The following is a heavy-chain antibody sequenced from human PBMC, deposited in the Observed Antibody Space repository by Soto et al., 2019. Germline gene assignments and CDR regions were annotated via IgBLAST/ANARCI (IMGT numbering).Heavy chain of an antibody. J-gene: IGHJ6*03. CDR1: GGTFSSYT. CDR2: IIPILGIA. Sequence: GPSVKVSCKASGGTFSSYTISWVRQAPGQGLEWMGRIIPILGIANYAQKFQGRVTITADKSTSTAYMELSSLRSEDTAVYYCARGTVVVPAAMGAYYMDVWGKGTTVTVSS. V-gene: IGHV1-69*02. CDR3: ARGTVVVPAAMGAYYMDV. D-gene: IGHD2-2*01.